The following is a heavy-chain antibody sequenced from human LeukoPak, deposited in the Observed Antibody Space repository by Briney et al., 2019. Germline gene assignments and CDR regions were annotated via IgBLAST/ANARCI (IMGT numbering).Heavy chain of an antibody. CDR2: ISGSGGST. J-gene: IGHJ6*03. V-gene: IGHV3-23*01. CDR1: GFTFSSCA. D-gene: IGHD1-26*01. CDR3: ARALVGATINANYYYYYMDV. Sequence: GGSLRLSCAASGFTFSSCAMSWVRQAPGKGLEWVSAISGSGGSTYYADSVKGRFTISRDNSKNTLYLQMNSLRAEDTALYYCARALVGATINANYYYYYMDVWGKGTTVTVSS.